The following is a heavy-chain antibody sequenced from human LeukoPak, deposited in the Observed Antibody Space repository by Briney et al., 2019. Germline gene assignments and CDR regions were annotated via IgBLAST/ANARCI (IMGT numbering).Heavy chain of an antibody. D-gene: IGHD5-24*01. CDR3: ARRRDGYVFDI. J-gene: IGHJ3*02. CDR1: GFTFDDFA. V-gene: IGHV3-9*01. Sequence: GRSLRRSCAASGFTFDDFAMHWVRQAAGKGLEWVSGISWSSEDRIYADSVKGRFTISRDNDNNFLYLQMDSLRVEDTALYYCARRRDGYVFDIWGQGTMVTVSS. CDR2: ISWSSEDR.